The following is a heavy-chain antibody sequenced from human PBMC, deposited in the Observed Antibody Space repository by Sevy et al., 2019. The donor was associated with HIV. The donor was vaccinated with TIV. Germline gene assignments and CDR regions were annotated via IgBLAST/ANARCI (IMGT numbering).Heavy chain of an antibody. CDR3: AKEAPGYSYDSSGSFDY. V-gene: IGHV3-23*01. Sequence: GGSLRLSCAASGFTFNTYAMSWVRQAPGKGLEWVSGISGSGRSTYYEDSLKGRFTISRDTSKNTLHLQMNNLRAEDTAVYYCAKEAPGYSYDSSGSFDYWGQGTLVTVSS. J-gene: IGHJ4*02. D-gene: IGHD3-22*01. CDR2: ISGSGRST. CDR1: GFTFNTYA.